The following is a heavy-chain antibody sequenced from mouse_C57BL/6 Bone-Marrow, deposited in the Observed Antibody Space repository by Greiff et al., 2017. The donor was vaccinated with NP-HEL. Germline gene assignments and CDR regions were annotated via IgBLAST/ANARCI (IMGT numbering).Heavy chain of an antibody. CDR1: GFTFSDYG. CDR3: ARRGYCVGAMDY. D-gene: IGHD2-14*01. Sequence: EVQRVESGGGLVKPGGSLKLSCAASGFTFSDYGMHWVRQAPEKGLEWVAYISRGSSTIYYAETVKGRFTISRDNATNTLFLQLTSLRSEDTYMDNCARRGYCVGAMDYWGQGTSVTVSS. J-gene: IGHJ4*01. CDR2: ISRGSSTI. V-gene: IGHV5-17*01.